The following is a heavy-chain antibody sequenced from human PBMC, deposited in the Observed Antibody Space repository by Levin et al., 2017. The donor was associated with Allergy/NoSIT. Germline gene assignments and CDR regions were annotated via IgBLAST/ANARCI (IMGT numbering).Heavy chain of an antibody. CDR2: IIPIFGTA. CDR1: GGTFSSYA. CDR3: ARDKAELGGDY. D-gene: IGHD7-27*01. V-gene: IGHV1-69*06. J-gene: IGHJ4*02. Sequence: GGSLRLSCKASGGTFSSYAISWVRQAPGQGLEWMGGIIPIFGTANYAQKFQGRVTITADKSTSTAYMELSSLRSEDTAVYYCARDKAELGGDYWGQGTLVTVSS.